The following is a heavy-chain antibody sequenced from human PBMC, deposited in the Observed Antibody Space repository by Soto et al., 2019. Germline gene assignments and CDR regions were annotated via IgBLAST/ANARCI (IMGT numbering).Heavy chain of an antibody. CDR1: GFSLSTSGVG. CDR3: AHRRPFGGIVVFDS. J-gene: IGHJ4*02. Sequence: QITLKESGPTLVKPTQTLTLTCTFSGFSLSTSGVGVGWIRQPPGKALEWLALIYWDDDKRYSPSLKSRLTITKDPSKNQLVLTMTNMDPVDTATYYCAHRRPFGGIVVFDSWGQGTLVTVSS. V-gene: IGHV2-5*02. D-gene: IGHD3-16*02. CDR2: IYWDDDK.